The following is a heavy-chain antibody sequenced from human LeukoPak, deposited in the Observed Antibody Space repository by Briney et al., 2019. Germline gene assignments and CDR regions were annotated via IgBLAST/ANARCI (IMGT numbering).Heavy chain of an antibody. V-gene: IGHV1-2*02. CDR2: INPNSGGT. CDR1: GYTFTGYY. CDR3: ARDFWSGSAHFDY. Sequence: GAPVKVSCKASGYTFTGYYMHWVRQAPGQGLEWMGWINPNSGGTNYAQKFQGRVTMTRDTSISTAYMELSRLRSDDTAVYYCARDFWSGSAHFDYWGQGTLVTVSS. J-gene: IGHJ4*02. D-gene: IGHD3-3*01.